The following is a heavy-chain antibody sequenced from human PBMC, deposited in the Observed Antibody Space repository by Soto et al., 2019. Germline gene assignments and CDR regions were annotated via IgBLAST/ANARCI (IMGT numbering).Heavy chain of an antibody. CDR3: AHSRRNDVLMVSAIRWNWFDP. J-gene: IGHJ5*02. V-gene: IGHV2-5*02. Sequence: QITLKESGPTLVKPTQTLTLTCTFSGFSLSTSGVGVGWIRQPPGKALEWLALIYWDDDKRYSPSLKSRLTLTKDTSKTQVVLTMTNMDPVDTATYYCAHSRRNDVLMVSAIRWNWFDPWGQGTLVSVSS. CDR1: GFSLSTSGVG. CDR2: IYWDDDK. D-gene: IGHD2-8*01.